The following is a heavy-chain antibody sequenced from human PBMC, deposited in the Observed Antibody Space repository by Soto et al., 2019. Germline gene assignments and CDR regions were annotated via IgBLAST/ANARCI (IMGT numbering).Heavy chain of an antibody. V-gene: IGHV1-3*01. Sequence: ASVKVSCKASGYTFTSYAMHWVRQAPGQRLEWMGWINAGNGNTKYSQKFQGRVTITRDTSASTAYMELSGLRSEDTAVYYCARGVGSGLSDYWGQGTLVTVSS. J-gene: IGHJ4*02. CDR1: GYTFTSYA. CDR2: INAGNGNT. CDR3: ARGVGSGLSDY. D-gene: IGHD1-26*01.